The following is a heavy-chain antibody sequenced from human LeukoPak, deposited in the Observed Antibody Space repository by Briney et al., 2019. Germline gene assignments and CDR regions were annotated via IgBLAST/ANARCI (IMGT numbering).Heavy chain of an antibody. D-gene: IGHD3-10*01. V-gene: IGHV4-59*12. CDR3: ARLVRGAYKYYFDY. CDR1: GGSISSYY. J-gene: IGHJ4*02. Sequence: SETLSLTCTVSGGSISSYYWSWIRQPPGKGLEWIGYIYYSGSTNYNPSLKSRVTISVDTSKNHFSLKLGSVTAADTAVYYCARLVRGAYKYYFDYWGQGTLVTVSS. CDR2: IYYSGST.